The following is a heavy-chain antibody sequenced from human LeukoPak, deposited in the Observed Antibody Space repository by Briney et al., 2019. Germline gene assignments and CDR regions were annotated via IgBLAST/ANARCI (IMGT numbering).Heavy chain of an antibody. CDR3: AKDYGSSRPFDI. CDR2: ISWNSGSI. D-gene: IGHD3-10*01. J-gene: IGHJ3*02. V-gene: IGHV3-9*01. Sequence: PGGSLRLSCAASGFTFDVYAMHWVRQAPGKGLEWVSGISWNSGSIGYADSVKGRSTIPRDNAKNSLYLQMNSLRAEDTALYYCAKDYGSSRPFDIWGQGTMVTVSS. CDR1: GFTFDVYA.